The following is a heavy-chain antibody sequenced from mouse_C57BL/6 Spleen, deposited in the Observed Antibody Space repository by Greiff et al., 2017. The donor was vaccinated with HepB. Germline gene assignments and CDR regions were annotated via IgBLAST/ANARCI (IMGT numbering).Heavy chain of an antibody. V-gene: IGHV5-4*01. D-gene: IGHD2-4*01. CDR2: ISDGGSYT. CDR3: AREGDDYGGNAMDY. Sequence: DVHLVESGGGLVKPGGSLKLSCAASGFTFSSYAMSWVRQTPEKRLEWVATISDGGSYTYYPDNVKGRFTISRDNAKNNLYLQMSHLKSEDTAMYYCAREGDDYGGNAMDYWGQGTSVTVSS. CDR1: GFTFSSYA. J-gene: IGHJ4*01.